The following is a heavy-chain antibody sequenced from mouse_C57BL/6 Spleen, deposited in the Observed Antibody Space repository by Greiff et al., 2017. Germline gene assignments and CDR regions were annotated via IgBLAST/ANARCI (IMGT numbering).Heavy chain of an antibody. Sequence: EVQLQQSGAELVKPGASVKLSCTASGFNIKDYYMHWVKQRTEQGLEWIGRIDPEDGETKYAPKFQGKATITAETSSNTAYLQLSSLTSEDTAVYYCARSGTTVVPFAYWGQGTLVTVSA. V-gene: IGHV14-2*01. D-gene: IGHD1-1*01. CDR1: GFNIKDYY. CDR3: ARSGTTVVPFAY. CDR2: IDPEDGET. J-gene: IGHJ3*01.